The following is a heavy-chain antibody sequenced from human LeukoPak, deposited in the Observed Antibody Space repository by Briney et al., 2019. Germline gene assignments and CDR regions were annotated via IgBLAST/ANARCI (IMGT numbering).Heavy chain of an antibody. CDR2: ISSSSSYI. D-gene: IGHD2/OR15-2a*01. Sequence: GGSLRLSCAASGFTFSSYSMNWVRQAPGKGLEWVSSISSSSSYIYYADSVKGRFTISRDNAKNSLYLQMNSLRAEDTAVYYCARDGVLGRYFDYWGQGTLVTVSS. J-gene: IGHJ4*02. CDR3: ARDGVLGRYFDY. CDR1: GFTFSSYS. V-gene: IGHV3-21*01.